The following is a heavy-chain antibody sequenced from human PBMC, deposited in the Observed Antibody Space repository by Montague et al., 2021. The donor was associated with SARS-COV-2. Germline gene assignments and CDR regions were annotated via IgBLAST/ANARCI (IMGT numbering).Heavy chain of an antibody. D-gene: IGHD3-9*01. J-gene: IGHJ6*03. CDR3: ARMRFFDWPPNYYMDV. V-gene: IGHV4-34*01. CDR2: INHSGST. Sequence: SETLSLTCAVYGGSFSVYYWSWIRQPPGKGLEWIGEINHSGSTNYNSSLKSRVTISVDTSKNKVSLKLSSVTAADTAGYYCARMRFFDWPPNYYMDVWGKGTPVTVSS. CDR1: GGSFSVYY.